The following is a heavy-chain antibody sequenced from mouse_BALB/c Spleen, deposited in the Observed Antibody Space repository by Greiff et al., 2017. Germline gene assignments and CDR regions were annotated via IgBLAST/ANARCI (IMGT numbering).Heavy chain of an antibody. V-gene: IGHV1S29*02. CDR3: AREGVYYYAMDY. J-gene: IGHJ4*01. CDR2: IYPYNGGT. CDR1: GYTFTDYN. Sequence: VQLQQSGPELVKPGASVKISCKASGYTFTDYNMHWVKQSHGKSLEWIGYIYPYNGGTGYNQKFKSKATLTVDNSSSTAYMELRSLTSEDSAVYYCAREGVYYYAMDYWGQGTSVTVSS.